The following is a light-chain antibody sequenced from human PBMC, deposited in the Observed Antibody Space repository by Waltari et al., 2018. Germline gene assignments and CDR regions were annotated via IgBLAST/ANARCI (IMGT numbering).Light chain of an antibody. CDR2: WAS. V-gene: IGKV4-1*01. CDR3: QQYNLWPWT. J-gene: IGKJ1*01. CDR1: QSVLYNSNNKNY. Sequence: DVVMTQSPDSLAVSLGERATITCQSSQSVLYNSNNKNYLAWYQQKPGQPPKLLIYWASTRATGIAARFSGSGSGTEFTLTISSLQSEDFAIYYCQQYNLWPWTFDQGTKVDIK.